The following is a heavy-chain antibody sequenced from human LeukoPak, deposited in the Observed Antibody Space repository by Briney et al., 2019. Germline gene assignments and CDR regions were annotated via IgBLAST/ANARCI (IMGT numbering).Heavy chain of an antibody. CDR2: IYYSGST. V-gene: IGHV4-59*01. J-gene: IGHJ4*02. CDR1: GGSISSYY. D-gene: IGHD3-10*01. Sequence: TPSETLSLTCTVSGGSISSYYWSWIRQPPGKGLEWIGYIYYSGSTNYNPSLKSRVTISVDTSKNQFSLKLSSVTAADTAVYYCARKATYYYGSGSYYNSYYFDYWGQGTLVTVSS. CDR3: ARKATYYYGSGSYYNSYYFDY.